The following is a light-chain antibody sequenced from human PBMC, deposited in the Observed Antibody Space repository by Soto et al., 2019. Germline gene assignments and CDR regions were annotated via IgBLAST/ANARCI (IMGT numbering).Light chain of an antibody. J-gene: IGLJ1*01. CDR1: SGDVGGYDY. Sequence: QSALTQPASVSGSPGQSITISCSGTSGDVGGYDYVSWYQQHPGKAPKLMIFEVTHRPSGVSNRFSGSKSGNTASLTISGLQAEDEADYYCCSYADRYVFGTGTKLTVL. V-gene: IGLV2-14*01. CDR3: CSYADRYV. CDR2: EVT.